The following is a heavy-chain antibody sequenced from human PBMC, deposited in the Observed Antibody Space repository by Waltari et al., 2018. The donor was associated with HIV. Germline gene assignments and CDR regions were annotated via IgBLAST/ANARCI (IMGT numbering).Heavy chain of an antibody. CDR2: IKHDGNEK. D-gene: IGHD4-17*01. CDR3: ARGWDYGDNYDY. V-gene: IGHV3-7*01. CDR1: GFTFSHYW. Sequence: EVVLVESGGGLVQPGGSLRLSCVGSGFTFSHYWMNWVRQAPAKGLEWVAKIKHDGNEKYYVDSVKGRFTISRDNAEKSVYLQMNSLTAEDTAVYYWARGWDYGDNYDYW. J-gene: IGHJ4*01.